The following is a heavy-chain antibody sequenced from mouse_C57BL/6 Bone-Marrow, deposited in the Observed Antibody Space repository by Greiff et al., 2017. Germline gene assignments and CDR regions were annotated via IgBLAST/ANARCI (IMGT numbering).Heavy chain of an antibody. CDR2: IDPSDSYT. CDR3: ARRYDGYYGAMDY. CDR1: GYTFTSYW. Sequence: QVQLQQPGAELVMPGASVKLSCKASGYTFTSYWMHWVKQRPGQGLEWIGEIDPSDSYTNYNQKFKGKSTLTVDKSSSTAYMQLSSLTSEDSAVYYCARRYDGYYGAMDYWGQGTLVTVSS. J-gene: IGHJ4*01. V-gene: IGHV1-69*01. D-gene: IGHD2-3*01.